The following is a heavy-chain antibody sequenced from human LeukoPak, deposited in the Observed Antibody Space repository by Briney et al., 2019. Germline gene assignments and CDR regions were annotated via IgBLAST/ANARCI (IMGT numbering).Heavy chain of an antibody. Sequence: SETLSLTCTVSGGSISSYYWSWIRQPPGKGLEWIGYIYYSGSTNYNPSLKSRVTISVDTSKNQFSLKLSSVTAADTAVYYCARGRRFHYYYGSGSYRQYNWFDPWGQGTLVTVSS. D-gene: IGHD3-10*01. J-gene: IGHJ5*02. V-gene: IGHV4-59*12. CDR3: ARGRRFHYYYGSGSYRQYNWFDP. CDR1: GGSISSYY. CDR2: IYYSGST.